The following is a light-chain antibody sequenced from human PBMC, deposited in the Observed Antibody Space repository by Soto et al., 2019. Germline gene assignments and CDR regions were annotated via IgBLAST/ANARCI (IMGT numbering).Light chain of an antibody. CDR2: GNS. CDR1: SSNIGAGYD. J-gene: IGLJ7*01. V-gene: IGLV1-40*01. Sequence: QSVLTQPPSVSEAPGQRVTIYCTGSSSNIGAGYDVHWYQQLPGTAPKLLIYGNSNRPSGVPDRFSGSKSGTSASLAITGLQAEDEADYYCQSYDSSLSGAVFGGGTQLTVL. CDR3: QSYDSSLSGAV.